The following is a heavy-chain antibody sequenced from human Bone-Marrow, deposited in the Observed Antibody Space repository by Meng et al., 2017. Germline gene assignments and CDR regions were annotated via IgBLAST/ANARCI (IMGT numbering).Heavy chain of an antibody. Sequence: QVQLVQSGAGVKKPGASVKVSCKPSGYNFPDYYIHWVRRAPGQGLEWMGRINPKSGDTHYAQKFQARVTMTGDTSISTAYMELSRLRSDDTAVYYCARTIAMATDYWGQGTLVTVSS. CDR3: ARTIAMATDY. CDR2: INPKSGDT. V-gene: IGHV1-2*06. J-gene: IGHJ4*02. CDR1: GYNFPDYY. D-gene: IGHD2-21*01.